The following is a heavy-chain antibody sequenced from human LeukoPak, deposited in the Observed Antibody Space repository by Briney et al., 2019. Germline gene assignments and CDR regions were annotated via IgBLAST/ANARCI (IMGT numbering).Heavy chain of an antibody. D-gene: IGHD1-26*01. Sequence: GRSLRLSCAASGFTFSSYAMHWVRQAPGKGLEWVAVISYDGSNKYYADSVKGRFTISRDNSKNTLYLQMNSLRAEDTAVYYCARDRGSYAEGCDYWGQGTLVTVSS. CDR1: GFTFSSYA. CDR2: ISYDGSNK. V-gene: IGHV3-30-3*01. J-gene: IGHJ4*02. CDR3: ARDRGSYAEGCDY.